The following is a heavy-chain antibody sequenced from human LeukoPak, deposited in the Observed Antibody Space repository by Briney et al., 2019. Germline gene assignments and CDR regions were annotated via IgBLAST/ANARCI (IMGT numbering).Heavy chain of an antibody. CDR1: GYTFTSYG. J-gene: IGHJ3*02. CDR3: ARKGYYYDSSGRGFGAFDI. Sequence: ASVKVSCKASGYTFTSYGISWVRQAPGQGLEWMGWTSAYNGNTNYAQKLQGRVTMTTDTSTSTAYMELRSLRSDDTAVYYCARKGYYYDSSGRGFGAFDIWGQGTMVTVSS. D-gene: IGHD3-22*01. CDR2: TSAYNGNT. V-gene: IGHV1-18*01.